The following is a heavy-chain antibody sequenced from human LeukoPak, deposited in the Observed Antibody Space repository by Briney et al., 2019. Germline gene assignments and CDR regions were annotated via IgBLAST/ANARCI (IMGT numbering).Heavy chain of an antibody. Sequence: SVKVSRKASGGTFSSYVISWVRQAPGQGLEWMGGIFPIFGTANYAQKFQGGVTITPDESTSTHYMELSSLRSEETAVYYCVRGSGWPYYYYMDVWGKGTTVTVSS. CDR3: VRGSGWPYYYYMDV. D-gene: IGHD6-19*01. J-gene: IGHJ6*03. CDR2: IFPIFGTA. CDR1: GGTFSSYV. V-gene: IGHV1-69*13.